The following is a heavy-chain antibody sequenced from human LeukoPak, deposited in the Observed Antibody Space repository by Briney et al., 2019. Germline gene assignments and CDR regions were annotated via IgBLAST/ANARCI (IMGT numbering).Heavy chain of an antibody. CDR3: ARHPYSSGWYEGHFDY. D-gene: IGHD6-19*01. CDR1: GYKLTNNW. V-gene: IGHV5-51*01. Sequence: GESLKISCKISGYKLTNNWIGWVRQVPGKGLEWMGLIYPGYSDAKYSPSFQGQVTLSVDASISTAYLQWSSLKASDTAMYYCARHPYSSGWYEGHFDYWGQGTLVTVSS. CDR2: IYPGYSDA. J-gene: IGHJ4*02.